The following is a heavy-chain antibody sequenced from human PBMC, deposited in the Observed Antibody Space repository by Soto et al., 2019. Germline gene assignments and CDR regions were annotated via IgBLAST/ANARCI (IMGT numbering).Heavy chain of an antibody. CDR2: ISTGSGTI. J-gene: IGHJ4*02. V-gene: IGHV3-48*01. Sequence: PGGSLRLSCAASGFTFSSYSMNWVRQAPGKGLEWVSYISTGSGTIYYTDSVKGRFTISRDNAKNSLYLQMNGLRAEDTAVYYCARDSSGSWPFDFWGQGTLVTVSS. D-gene: IGHD6-13*01. CDR1: GFTFSSYS. CDR3: ARDSSGSWPFDF.